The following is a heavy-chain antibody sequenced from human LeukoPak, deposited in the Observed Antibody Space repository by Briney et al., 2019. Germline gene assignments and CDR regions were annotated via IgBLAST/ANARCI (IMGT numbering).Heavy chain of an antibody. J-gene: IGHJ4*02. V-gene: IGHV3-30*02. CDR3: AKDTTGEQWPSYY. Sequence: PGRSLRLSCAASGFTFSRYGMHWVRQAPGKGLEWVAFIQYDDCIKFYAECVRGRFTISRDNSKNTLYLQMNSLRAEDTAVYYCAKDTTGEQWPSYYWGQGTLVTVSS. D-gene: IGHD6-19*01. CDR2: IQYDDCIK. CDR1: GFTFSRYG.